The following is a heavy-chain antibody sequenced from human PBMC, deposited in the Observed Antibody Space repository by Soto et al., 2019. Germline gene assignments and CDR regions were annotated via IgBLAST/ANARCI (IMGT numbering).Heavy chain of an antibody. CDR2: IKQDGSEK. Sequence: EVQLVESGGGLVQPGGSLRLSCAASGFTFSSYWMSWVRQAPGKGLEWVANIKQDGSEKYYVDSVKGRFTISRDNAKNSLYLQMNSLRAEDTAVYYCVRGFPYGPFDYWGQGTLVTVSS. J-gene: IGHJ4*02. V-gene: IGHV3-7*04. CDR3: VRGFPYGPFDY. CDR1: GFTFSSYW. D-gene: IGHD2-21*01.